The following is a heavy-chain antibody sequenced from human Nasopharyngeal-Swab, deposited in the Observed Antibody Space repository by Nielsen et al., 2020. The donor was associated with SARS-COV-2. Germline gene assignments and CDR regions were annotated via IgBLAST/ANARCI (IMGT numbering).Heavy chain of an antibody. CDR3: AKDITGYSSGWFYYYYYMDA. D-gene: IGHD6-19*01. J-gene: IGHJ6*03. CDR2: ISYDGRNK. V-gene: IGHV3-30*18. CDR1: GCTFSSYG. Sequence: GESLKISCASSGCTFSSYGMDWVPQAPGKGLEWVSVISYDGRNKYYADSVKGRFTISRDNSKNTLYLQMNSLRAEDTAVYYCAKDITGYSSGWFYYYYYMDAWGKGTTVTVSS.